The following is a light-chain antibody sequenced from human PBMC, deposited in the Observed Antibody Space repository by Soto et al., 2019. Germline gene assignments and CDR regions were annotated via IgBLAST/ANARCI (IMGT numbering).Light chain of an antibody. CDR3: QQYNSYPWT. CDR2: DAS. Sequence: DIQMTQSPSTLSASVGDRVTITCRASQSISSWLAWYQQKPGKAPKLLIYDASSLESGVPSRFSGSGSGTEFTLTISCLQPDDFATYYCQQYNSYPWTFGQGTKLEIK. J-gene: IGKJ2*02. V-gene: IGKV1-5*01. CDR1: QSISSW.